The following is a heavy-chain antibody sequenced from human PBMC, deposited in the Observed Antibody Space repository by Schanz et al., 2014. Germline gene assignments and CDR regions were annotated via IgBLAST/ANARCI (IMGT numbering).Heavy chain of an antibody. V-gene: IGHV3-53*01. D-gene: IGHD3-10*01. CDR3: AKGRFGELSAFDI. CDR1: GFSVGNKY. Sequence: EVQLVESGGGLVQPGGSLRLSCAASGFSVGNKYMNWVRQAPGKGLEWVSFIYIGGNTYYADSVKGRFTISRDNSKNTLYLQMNSLRAEDTAVYYCAKGRFGELSAFDIWGQGTMVNGSS. J-gene: IGHJ3*02. CDR2: IYIGGNT.